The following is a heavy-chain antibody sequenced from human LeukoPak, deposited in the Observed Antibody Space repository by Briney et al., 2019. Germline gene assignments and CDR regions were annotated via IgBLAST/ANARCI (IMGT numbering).Heavy chain of an antibody. D-gene: IGHD1-26*01. J-gene: IGHJ5*02. Sequence: WASVTVSCKASGYTFMSYYMRWVRQPPGHRLEWMGIINPCGGSTVYAQKFQGRVTMTRDMSTSTVYMKLSSLRSEDTAVYYCARDHSGEWESVSGWWFDPWGQGTLVIVSS. CDR2: INPCGGST. CDR1: GYTFMSYY. V-gene: IGHV1-46*01. CDR3: ARDHSGEWESVSGWWFDP.